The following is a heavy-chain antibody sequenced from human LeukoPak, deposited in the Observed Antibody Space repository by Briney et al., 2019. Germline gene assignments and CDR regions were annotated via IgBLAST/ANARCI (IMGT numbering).Heavy chain of an antibody. V-gene: IGHV3-15*01. J-gene: IGHJ3*02. CDR2: IKSKTDDGTT. CDR3: AARWELVGSFDI. Sequence: PGGSLRLSCAASGFTFSDACMSWVRQAPGKGLEWVGRIKSKTDDGTTDYAAPVKGRFTISRDDSKNTLYLQMNSLRAEDTAVYYCAARWELVGSFDIWGQGTMVTASS. D-gene: IGHD1-26*01. CDR1: GFTFSDAC.